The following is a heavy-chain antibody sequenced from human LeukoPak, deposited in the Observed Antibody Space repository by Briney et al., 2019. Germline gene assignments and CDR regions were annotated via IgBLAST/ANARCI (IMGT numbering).Heavy chain of an antibody. D-gene: IGHD2-2*01. CDR3: ARGGPYCSSASCYRD. V-gene: IGHV1-8*01. Sequence: ASVNDSCKASGYTFTSYEINWVRQATGQGLEWMGWMNPNSGNTGNAQKFQGRVTMTRSTSISTAYMELSSLRSEDTAIYYCARGGPYCSSASCYRDWGQGTLVTVSS. CDR1: GYTFTSYE. J-gene: IGHJ4*02. CDR2: MNPNSGNT.